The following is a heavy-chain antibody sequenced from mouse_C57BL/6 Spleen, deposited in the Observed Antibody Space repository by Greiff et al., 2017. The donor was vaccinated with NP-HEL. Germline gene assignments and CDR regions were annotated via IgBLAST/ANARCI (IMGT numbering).Heavy chain of an antibody. CDR3: TRSSLSFYAMDY. CDR2: IDPETGGT. Sequence: QVHVKQSGAELVRPGASVTLSCKASGYTFTDYEMHWVKQTPVHGLEWIGAIDPETGGTAYNQKFKGKAILTADKSSSTAYMELRSLTSEDSAVYYCTRSSLSFYAMDYWGQGTSVTVSS. CDR1: GYTFTDYE. J-gene: IGHJ4*01. D-gene: IGHD1-1*01. V-gene: IGHV1-15*01.